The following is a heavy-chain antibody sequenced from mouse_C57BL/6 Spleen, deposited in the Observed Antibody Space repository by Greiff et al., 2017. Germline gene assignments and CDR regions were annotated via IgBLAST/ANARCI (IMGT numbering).Heavy chain of an antibody. CDR2: IRNKANNHAT. Sequence: DVMLVESGGGLVQPGGSMKLSCAASGFTFSDAWMDWVRQSPEKGLEWVAEIRNKANNHATYYAESVKGRFTISRDDSKSSVYLQMSIIRAEDTVIYYCTRSFPYAMDYWGQGTAVTVAS. J-gene: IGHJ4*01. V-gene: IGHV6-6*01. CDR1: GFTFSDAW. CDR3: TRSFPYAMDY.